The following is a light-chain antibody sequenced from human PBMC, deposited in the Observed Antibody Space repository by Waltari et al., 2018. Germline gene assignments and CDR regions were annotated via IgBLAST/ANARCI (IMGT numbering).Light chain of an antibody. V-gene: IGLV1-44*01. J-gene: IGLJ2*01. CDR1: YSNVGNNV. CDR2: RSD. CDR3: ASWDDSLNGHWV. Sequence: QSELTQPPSASGTPGQKVTISCSGRYSNVGNNVVNWYQQFPGTAPKLLIYRSDQRPSGVPDRFSGSKSGTSASLAIIGLRSDDEADYYCASWDDSLNGHWVFGGGTKLTVL.